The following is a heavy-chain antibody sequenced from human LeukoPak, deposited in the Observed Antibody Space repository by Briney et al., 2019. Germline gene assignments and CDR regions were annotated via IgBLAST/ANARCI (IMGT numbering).Heavy chain of an antibody. CDR1: GFTFSSYG. V-gene: IGHV3-23*01. CDR2: ISGSGGST. CDR3: AKEHGGSSWYEDAFDI. Sequence: GETLRLSCAASGFTFSSYGMSWVRQAPGKGLEWVSDISGSGGSTYYADSVKGRFTISRDNSKNTLYLQMNSLRAEDTAVYYCAKEHGGSSWYEDAFDIWGQGTMVTVSS. D-gene: IGHD6-13*01. J-gene: IGHJ3*02.